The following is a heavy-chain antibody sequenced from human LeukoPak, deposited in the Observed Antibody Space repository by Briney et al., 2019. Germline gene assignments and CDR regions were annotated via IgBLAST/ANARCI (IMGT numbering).Heavy chain of an antibody. Sequence: GGSLRLSCAASGFTFSDYYMSWIRQAPGKGLEWVSYISSSGSTIYYADSVKGRFTISRDNAKNSLYLQMNSLRAEDTAVYYCARAHSTYCSGGSCYLYYFDYWGQGTLVTVSS. V-gene: IGHV3-11*04. D-gene: IGHD2-15*01. CDR3: ARAHSTYCSGGSCYLYYFDY. CDR1: GFTFSDYY. J-gene: IGHJ4*02. CDR2: ISSSGSTI.